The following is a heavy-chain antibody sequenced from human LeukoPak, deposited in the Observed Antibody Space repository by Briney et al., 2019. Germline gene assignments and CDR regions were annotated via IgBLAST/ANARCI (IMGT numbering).Heavy chain of an antibody. CDR1: GGSISSSNW. D-gene: IGHD1-26*01. Sequence: SGTLSLTCAVSGGSISSSNWWTWVRQPPGKGLEWIGEIYHSGSTNYNPSLKSRVTISVDKSKNQFSLSLSSVTAADTAVYYCTRDKSGSYRGIFDYWGQGTLVTVSS. V-gene: IGHV4-4*02. J-gene: IGHJ4*02. CDR3: TRDKSGSYRGIFDY. CDR2: IYHSGST.